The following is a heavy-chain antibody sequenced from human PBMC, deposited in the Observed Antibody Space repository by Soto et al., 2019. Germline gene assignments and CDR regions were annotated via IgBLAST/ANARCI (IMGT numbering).Heavy chain of an antibody. J-gene: IGHJ5*02. CDR1: GFTFGDYA. CDR3: TRAPKEYDILTGYYNRWFDP. V-gene: IGHV3-49*03. Sequence: GGSLRLSCTASGFTFGDYAMSWFRQAPGKGLEWVGFIRSKAYGGTTEYAASVKGRFTISRDDSKSIAYLQMNSLKTEDTAVYYCTRAPKEYDILTGYYNRWFDPWGQGTLVTVSS. D-gene: IGHD3-9*01. CDR2: IRSKAYGGTT.